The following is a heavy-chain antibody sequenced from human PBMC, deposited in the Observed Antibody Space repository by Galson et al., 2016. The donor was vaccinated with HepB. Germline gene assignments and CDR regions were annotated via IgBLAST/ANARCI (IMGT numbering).Heavy chain of an antibody. J-gene: IGHJ4*02. V-gene: IGHV4-39*01. CDR1: GDSISRGSYF. Sequence: ETLSLTCTVPGDSISRGSYFWGWVRQTPGKGLEWIGSFSNSGSTYYNPALRSRVTISADTSMKRFSLNLNSVAAADTAVYYCARLGSGIYERYFDYWGQGTLVTVSS. CDR3: ARLGSGIYERYFDY. D-gene: IGHD1-1*01. CDR2: FSNSGST.